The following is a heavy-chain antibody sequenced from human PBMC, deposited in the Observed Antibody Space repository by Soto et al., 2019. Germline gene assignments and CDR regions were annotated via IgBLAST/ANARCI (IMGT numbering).Heavy chain of an antibody. J-gene: IGHJ4*02. CDR3: ARAAKRYFDK. CDR1: GTTFNTFA. Sequence: QVQLVQSGAEVKKPGSSVKVSCTASGTTFNTFAISWVRQAPGQGLEWMGGIIPVLGPAFYSQKFQGRVTITADKSTTTAYLELSSLSSEDTAVYYCARAAKRYFDKWGQGTLVTVSS. CDR2: IIPVLGPA. V-gene: IGHV1-69*06.